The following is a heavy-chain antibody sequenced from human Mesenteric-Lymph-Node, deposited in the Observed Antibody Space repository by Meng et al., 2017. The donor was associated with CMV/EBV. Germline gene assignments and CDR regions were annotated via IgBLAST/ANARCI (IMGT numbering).Heavy chain of an antibody. CDR3: ARERTLRVVVPAATYLNRAFDI. J-gene: IGHJ3*02. D-gene: IGHD2-2*01. CDR2: IKQDGGAK. V-gene: IGHV3-7*01. Sequence: GGSLRLSCAASGFTFSSYWMSWVRQAPGKGLEWVANIKQDGGAKYYVDSVKGRFTISRDNAKNSLYLQMNSLRAEDTALYYCARERTLRVVVPAATYLNRAFDIWGQGTMVTVSS. CDR1: GFTFSSYW.